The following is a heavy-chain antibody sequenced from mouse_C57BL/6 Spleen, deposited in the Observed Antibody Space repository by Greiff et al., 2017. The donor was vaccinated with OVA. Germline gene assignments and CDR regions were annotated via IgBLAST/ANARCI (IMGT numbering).Heavy chain of an antibody. CDR1: GYTFTDYY. CDR3: ARRATMVTTGEFDY. J-gene: IGHJ2*01. D-gene: IGHD2-2*01. V-gene: IGHV1-26*01. CDR2: INPNNGGT. Sequence: VQLQQSGPELVKPGASVKISCKASGYTFTDYYMNWVKQSHGKSLEWIGDINPNNGGTSYNQKFKGKATLTVDKSSSTAYMELRSLTSEDSAVYYCARRATMVTTGEFDYWGQGTTLTVSS.